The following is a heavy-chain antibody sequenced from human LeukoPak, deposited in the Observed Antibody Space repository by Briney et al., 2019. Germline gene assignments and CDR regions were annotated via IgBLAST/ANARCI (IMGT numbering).Heavy chain of an antibody. CDR2: IRYDGGNK. CDR1: GFTFSNYG. D-gene: IGHD2-2*02. Sequence: PGGSLRLSCAASGFTFSNYGVHWVRQAPGEGLEWVAFIRYDGGNKYYADSMEGRFTISRDNSKNTLYLQMNSLRAEDTAVYYCAKSGTTYCSDSGCYIDVWGLGTLVTVSS. CDR3: AKSGTTYCSDSGCYIDV. V-gene: IGHV3-30*02. J-gene: IGHJ3*01.